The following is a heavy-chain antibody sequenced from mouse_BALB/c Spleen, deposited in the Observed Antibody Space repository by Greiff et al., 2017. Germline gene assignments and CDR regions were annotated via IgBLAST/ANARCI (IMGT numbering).Heavy chain of an antibody. CDR3: ARGGDGYYGMDY. CDR2: ISYDGSN. J-gene: IGHJ4*01. CDR1: GYSITSGYY. D-gene: IGHD2-3*01. V-gene: IGHV3-6*02. Sequence: VQMQQSGPGLVKPSQSLSLTCSVTGYSITSGYYWNWIRQFPGNKLEWMGYISYDGSNNYNPSLKNRISITRDTSKNQFFLKLNSVTTEDTATYYCARGGDGYYGMDYWGQGTSVTVSS.